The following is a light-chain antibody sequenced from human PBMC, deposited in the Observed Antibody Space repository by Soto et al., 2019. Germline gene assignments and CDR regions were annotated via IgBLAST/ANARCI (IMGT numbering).Light chain of an antibody. CDR1: QTVSNY. V-gene: IGKV1-39*01. Sequence: DIQMTQSPSSLSVSVGDRVTITCRASQTVSNYLNWYQQTPGKAPKLLIYAASSLQSGVPSRFSGSGSGTEFTLTISSLQPEDFATYYCQQSYSTPYTFGQGTKLEIK. CDR3: QQSYSTPYT. CDR2: AAS. J-gene: IGKJ2*01.